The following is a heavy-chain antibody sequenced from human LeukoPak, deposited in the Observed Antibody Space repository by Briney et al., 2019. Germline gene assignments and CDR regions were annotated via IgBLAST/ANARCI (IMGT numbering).Heavy chain of an antibody. CDR3: THPAYYYNVDV. J-gene: IGHJ6*04. CDR1: GLTFSVSA. V-gene: IGHV3-73*01. CDR2: IKTKADNYAT. Sequence: PGGCLRLSCSASGLTFSVSAIDWVRQASGKGLEWVGRIKTKADNYATAYAASVKGRFTISRDDSTNTAYLQMNSLKTEDTAVYYCTHPAYYYNVDVWGKGTTVTVSS.